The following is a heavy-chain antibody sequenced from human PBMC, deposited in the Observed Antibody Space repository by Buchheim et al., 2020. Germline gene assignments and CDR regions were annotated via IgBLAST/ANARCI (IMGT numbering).Heavy chain of an antibody. V-gene: IGHV3-30*18. CDR3: AKDWGSDYYYYGMDV. CDR1: GFTFSSYA. J-gene: IGHJ6*02. Sequence: QVQLVESGGGVVQPGRSLRLSCAASGFTFSSYAMHWVRQAPGKGLEWVAVISYDGSNKYYADSVKGRFTISRDNSKNTLYLQMNSLRAEDAAVYYWAKDWGSDYYYYGMDVWGQGTT. D-gene: IGHD3-16*01. CDR2: ISYDGSNK.